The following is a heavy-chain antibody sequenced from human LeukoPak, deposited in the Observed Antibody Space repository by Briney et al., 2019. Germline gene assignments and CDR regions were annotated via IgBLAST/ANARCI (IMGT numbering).Heavy chain of an antibody. Sequence: ASVKVSCKASGYTFTGYYMHWVRQAPGQGLEWMGWINPNSGNTGYAQKFQGRVTMTRNTSISTAYMELSSLRSEDTAVYYCASGYSSIGDAFDIWGQGTMVTVSS. CDR3: ASGYSSIGDAFDI. D-gene: IGHD6-13*01. CDR2: INPNSGNT. V-gene: IGHV1-8*02. J-gene: IGHJ3*02. CDR1: GYTFTGYY.